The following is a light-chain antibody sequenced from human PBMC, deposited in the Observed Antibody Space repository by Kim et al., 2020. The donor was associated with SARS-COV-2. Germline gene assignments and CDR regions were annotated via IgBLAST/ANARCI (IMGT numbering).Light chain of an antibody. Sequence: SPGDRATLPCRASQSVDVTYLAWHQKKPGQVPRSLIYGVSNRATGIPARFTGSGSGTDSPFTTSRREPEDFAGYSCQQNSTAPDTFGQGTRLEIK. V-gene: IGKV3-20*01. J-gene: IGKJ5*01. CDR2: GVS. CDR3: QQNSTAPDT. CDR1: QSVDVTY.